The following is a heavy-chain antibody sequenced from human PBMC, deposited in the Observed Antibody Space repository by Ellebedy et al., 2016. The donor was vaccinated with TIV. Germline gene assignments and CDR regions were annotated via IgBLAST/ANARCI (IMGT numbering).Heavy chain of an antibody. CDR1: GFTFSSYA. D-gene: IGHD3-22*01. V-gene: IGHV3-23*01. CDR3: AKDRDIVVVIILNY. J-gene: IGHJ4*02. Sequence: GESLKISCAASGFTFSSYAMSWVRQAPGKGLEWVSAISGSGGSTYYADSVKGRFTISRDNSKNTLYLQMNSLRAEDTAVYYCAKDRDIVVVIILNYWGQGTLVTVSS. CDR2: ISGSGGST.